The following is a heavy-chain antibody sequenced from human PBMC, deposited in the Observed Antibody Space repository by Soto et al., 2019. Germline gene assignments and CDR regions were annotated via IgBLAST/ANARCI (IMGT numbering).Heavy chain of an antibody. J-gene: IGHJ6*02. CDR1: GFPFSSFA. Sequence: PGGSLRLSCSASGFPFSSFAMHWVRQAPGKGLECVAVISYDGSNEYYAESVKGRFTISRDNSKNTLYLQMNSLRAEDTALYYCARDGNSGYNWDYYYGMDVWGQGTTVTVSS. CDR2: ISYDGSNE. V-gene: IGHV3-30-3*01. CDR3: ARDGNSGYNWDYYYGMDV. D-gene: IGHD5-12*01.